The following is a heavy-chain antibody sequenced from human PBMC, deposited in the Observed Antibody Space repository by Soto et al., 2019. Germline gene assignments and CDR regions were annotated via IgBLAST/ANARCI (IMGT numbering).Heavy chain of an antibody. CDR3: ARGALAAAGRRDFDY. CDR2: INPNSGGT. Sequence: QVQLVESGAEVKKPGASVKVSCKTSGYTFTDYYLHWVRQAPGQGLEWMGWINPNSGGTTFAQRFQGWFTMTRDRSISTVYMELRRLTSDDTAVYSCARGALAAAGRRDFDYWGQGTLVTVSS. D-gene: IGHD6-13*01. V-gene: IGHV1-2*04. CDR1: GYTFTDYY. J-gene: IGHJ4*02.